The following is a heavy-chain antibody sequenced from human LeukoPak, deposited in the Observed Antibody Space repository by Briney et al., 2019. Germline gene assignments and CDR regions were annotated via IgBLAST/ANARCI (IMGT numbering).Heavy chain of an antibody. CDR3: AREAGRDYYYYGMDV. J-gene: IGHJ6*02. V-gene: IGHV3-30*03. CDR2: ISYDGSNK. Sequence: GRSLRLSCAASGFTFSSYGMHWVRQAPGKGLEWVAVISYDGSNKYYADSVKGRFTISRDNAKNSLYLQMNSLRAEDTAVYYCAREAGRDYYYYGMDVWGQGTTVTVSS. D-gene: IGHD6-19*01. CDR1: GFTFSSYG.